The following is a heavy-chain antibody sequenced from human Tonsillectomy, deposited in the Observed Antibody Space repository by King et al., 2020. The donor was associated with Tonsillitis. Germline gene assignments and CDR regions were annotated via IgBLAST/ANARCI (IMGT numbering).Heavy chain of an antibody. CDR3: TTSGWYGAFDI. Sequence: VQLVESGGGMVKPGGSLRLSCAASGFTFSSVWMSWVRQAPGKGLEWVGRIKSQTDGGTTDYAAPVKGRFTISRDDSQKTVYLQLNSLKTEDTALYYRTTSGWYGAFDIWGQGTMVTVSS. V-gene: IGHV3-15*01. D-gene: IGHD6-19*01. J-gene: IGHJ3*02. CDR2: IKSQTDGGTT. CDR1: GFTFSSVW.